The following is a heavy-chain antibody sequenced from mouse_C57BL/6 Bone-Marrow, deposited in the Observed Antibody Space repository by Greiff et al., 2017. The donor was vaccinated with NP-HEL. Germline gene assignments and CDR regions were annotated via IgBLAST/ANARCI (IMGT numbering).Heavy chain of an antibody. CDR1: CYTFTSYW. CDR2: IYPGSGST. Sequence: QVQLQQPGAELVKPGASVKMSCKASCYTFTSYWITWVKQRPGQGLEWIGDIYPGSGSTNYNEKFKSKATLTVDTSSSTAYMQLSSLTSEDSAVYYCAREGLRREGYAMDYWGQGTSVTVSS. D-gene: IGHD2-4*01. V-gene: IGHV1-55*01. J-gene: IGHJ4*01. CDR3: AREGLRREGYAMDY.